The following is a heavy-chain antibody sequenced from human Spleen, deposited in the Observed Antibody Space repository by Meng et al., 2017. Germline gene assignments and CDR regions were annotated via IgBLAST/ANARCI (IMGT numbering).Heavy chain of an antibody. Sequence: QVQLQQWGAGLLKPSETLSLTCAVSGGSFNNYFWTWIRQPPGQGLEWIGEIYHSGSTNYTPSLKSRVTISADKSKNQFSLKLSSVTAADTAVYYCARALGGATYYFDYWGQGTLVTVSS. D-gene: IGHD1-26*01. J-gene: IGHJ4*02. V-gene: IGHV4-34*01. CDR2: IYHSGST. CDR1: GGSFNNYF. CDR3: ARALGGATYYFDY.